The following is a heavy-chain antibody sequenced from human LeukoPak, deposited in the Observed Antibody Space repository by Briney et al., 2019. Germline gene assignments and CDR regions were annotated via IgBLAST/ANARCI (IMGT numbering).Heavy chain of an antibody. D-gene: IGHD2-2*01. V-gene: IGHV3-23*01. J-gene: IGHJ1*01. CDR1: GFTFSRHA. CDR3: AKVSVVPAAHAEYFQY. Sequence: GGSLRLSCAASGFTFSRHAMSWVRQAPGKGLEWVSVVSGSGTGAFYADAVKGRFTISRDNSKNTVFLQMNSLRAEDTAAYYCAKVSVVPAAHAEYFQYWGQGTLVTVSS. CDR2: VSGSGTGA.